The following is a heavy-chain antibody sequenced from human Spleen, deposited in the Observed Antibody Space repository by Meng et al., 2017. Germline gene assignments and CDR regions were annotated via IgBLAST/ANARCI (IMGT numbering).Heavy chain of an antibody. CDR1: GDSVSSNSAA. V-gene: IGHV6-1*01. J-gene: IGHJ4*02. CDR2: TYYRSKWYS. D-gene: IGHD3-9*01. Sequence: QVQLQQSCPGLVKPSQILSLTCAISGDSVSSNSAAWNWIRQSPSRGLEWLGRTYYRSKWYSSYAVSVKSRITINPDTSKNQFSLQLISVTPEDAAIYFCARGNSGYLDHWGQGILVTVSS. CDR3: ARGNSGYLDH.